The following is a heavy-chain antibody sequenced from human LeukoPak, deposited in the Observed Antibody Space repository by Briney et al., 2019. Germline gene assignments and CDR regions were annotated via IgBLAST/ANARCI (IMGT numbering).Heavy chain of an antibody. D-gene: IGHD2-8*02. Sequence: PGGSLRLSCAASGFTFSSYAMSWVRRAPGKGLEWVSAIGDSGDSTYYTDSVKGRFTISRDNSKNTLYLQMNSLRAEDTAVYYCARDHSTGVYYYSDYWGQGTLVTVSS. J-gene: IGHJ4*02. V-gene: IGHV3-23*01. CDR2: IGDSGDST. CDR3: ARDHSTGVYYYSDY. CDR1: GFTFSSYA.